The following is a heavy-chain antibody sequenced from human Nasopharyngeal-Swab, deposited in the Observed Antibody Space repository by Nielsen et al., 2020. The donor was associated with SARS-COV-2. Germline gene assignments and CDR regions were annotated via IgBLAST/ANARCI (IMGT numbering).Heavy chain of an antibody. CDR1: GFTFTSYA. J-gene: IGHJ4*02. D-gene: IGHD1-20*01. Sequence: GESLKISCAASGFTFTSYAMSWVRQAPGKGLEWVSAMSGSGGGAYYADSVKGRFTVSRDNSKNTLYLQMNSLRADDTAVYYCAKGSINFRVPRPNYFDYWGQGTLVTVSS. CDR2: MSGSGGGA. CDR3: AKGSINFRVPRPNYFDY. V-gene: IGHV3-23*01.